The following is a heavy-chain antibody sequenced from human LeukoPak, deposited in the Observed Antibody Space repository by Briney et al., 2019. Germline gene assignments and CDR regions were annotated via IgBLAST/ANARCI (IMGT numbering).Heavy chain of an antibody. V-gene: IGHV3-9*01. Sequence: GGSLRLSCAASGFTFDEYAMHWVRQTPGKGLEWVSGISWNSGLIDYADSVKGRFTIFRDNAKNSLYLQMNSLKPEDTAFYYCAKVGIFGLVTYYFDYWGQGTLVTVSS. CDR1: GFTFDEYA. J-gene: IGHJ4*02. CDR2: ISWNSGLI. CDR3: AKVGIFGLVTYYFDY. D-gene: IGHD3/OR15-3a*01.